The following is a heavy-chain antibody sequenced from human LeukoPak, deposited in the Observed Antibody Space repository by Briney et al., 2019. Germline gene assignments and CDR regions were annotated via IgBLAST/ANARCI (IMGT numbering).Heavy chain of an antibody. CDR3: ARGYIGILGYYYMDV. V-gene: IGHV1-8*03. CDR1: GYTFTSYD. D-gene: IGHD3-10*01. Sequence: ASVKVSCKASGYTFTSYDINWVRQATGQGLEWMGWMNPNSGNTGYAQKFQGRVTITRNTSISTAYMELSSLRSEDTAVYYCARGYIGILGYYYMDVWGKGTTVTVSS. J-gene: IGHJ6*03. CDR2: MNPNSGNT.